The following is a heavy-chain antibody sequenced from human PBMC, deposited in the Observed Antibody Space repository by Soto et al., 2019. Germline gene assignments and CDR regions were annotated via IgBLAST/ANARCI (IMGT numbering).Heavy chain of an antibody. CDR1: GFTFISYW. V-gene: IGHV3-7*03. CDR2: IKQDGSEK. J-gene: IGHJ6*02. CDR3: ARVGNVDYDFWSSKGDYYGMDV. Sequence: PGGSLRLSCAASGFTFISYWMSWGRQAPGKGLEWVANIKQDGSEKYYVDSVKGRFTISRDNAKNSLYLQMNSLRAEDTAVYYCARVGNVDYDFWSSKGDYYGMDVWGQGTTVTVSS. D-gene: IGHD3-3*01.